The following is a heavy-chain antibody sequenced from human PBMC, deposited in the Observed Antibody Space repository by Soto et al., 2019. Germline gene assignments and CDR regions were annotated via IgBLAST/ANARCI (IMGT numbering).Heavy chain of an antibody. J-gene: IGHJ6*02. Sequence: EVPLVESGGGLVQPGGSLRLSCVASGIPVSSNYMTWVRQAPGKGLEWVSVLHSGGDTYYANSVKGRFTISRHDSTNTLFLQMNSLTAEDTAVYYCARDGPYYYASRMYVWGQGTTVTVSS. V-gene: IGHV3-53*04. CDR3: ARDGPYYYASRMYV. D-gene: IGHD3-10*01. CDR2: LHSGGDT. CDR1: GIPVSSNY.